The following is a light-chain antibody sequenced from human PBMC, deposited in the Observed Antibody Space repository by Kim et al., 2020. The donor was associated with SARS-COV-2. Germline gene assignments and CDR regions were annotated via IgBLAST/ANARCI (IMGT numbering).Light chain of an antibody. J-gene: IGLJ3*02. CDR3: QVWDSSTYDWV. V-gene: IGLV3-21*01. CDR2: YDT. CDR1: NIGSKS. Sequence: SYELTQPPSVSVAPGKTATITCGGNNIGSKSVHWYQQRPGQAPVLVIYYDTDRPSGIPERFSGSNSGNTATLTVTRVEAGDEADYYCQVWDSSTYDWVFGGGTQLTVL.